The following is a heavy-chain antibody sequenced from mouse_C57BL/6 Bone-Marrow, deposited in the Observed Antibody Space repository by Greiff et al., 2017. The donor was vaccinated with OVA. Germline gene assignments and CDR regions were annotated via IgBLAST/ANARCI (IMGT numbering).Heavy chain of an antibody. CDR3: ARGPQNPWFAY. CDR2: INPYNGGT. V-gene: IGHV1-19*01. Sequence: VQLQQSGPVLVKPGASVKMSCKASGYTFTDYYMNWVKQSHGKSLEWIGVINPYNGGTSYNQKFKGKATLTVDKSSSTAYMELNSLTSEDSAVYYCARGPQNPWFAYWGQGTLVTVSA. J-gene: IGHJ3*01. CDR1: GYTFTDYY.